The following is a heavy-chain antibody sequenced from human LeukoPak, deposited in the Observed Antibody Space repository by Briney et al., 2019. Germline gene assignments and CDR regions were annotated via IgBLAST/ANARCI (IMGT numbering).Heavy chain of an antibody. J-gene: IGHJ4*02. D-gene: IGHD7-27*01. V-gene: IGHV4-59*13. CDR1: GGSISSYY. Sequence: PSETLSLTCTVSGGSISSYYWSWIRQPPGKGLEWIGYIFYNGSTNYNPSLKSRVTISIDTSKNQFSLNLSSVTAAGTAVYYCARRTNCGPVFDYWGQGTLVTVSS. CDR2: IFYNGST. CDR3: ARRTNCGPVFDY.